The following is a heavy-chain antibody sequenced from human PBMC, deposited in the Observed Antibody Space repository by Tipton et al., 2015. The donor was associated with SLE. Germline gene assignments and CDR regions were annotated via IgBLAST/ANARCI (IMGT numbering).Heavy chain of an antibody. CDR3: GRDSPLGLHYYFCGMDV. CDR2: IYYSGSS. J-gene: IGHJ6*02. D-gene: IGHD7-27*01. Sequence: TLSLTCTVSGGSISSSRYYSGWIRQPPGKGMEWIGSIYYSGSSNYNPSLKSRVTISVDTSKNQISLNLTSVTATDSAVYFCGRDSPLGLHYYFCGMDVWGQGTTVTVSS. V-gene: IGHV4-39*07. CDR1: GGSISSSRYY.